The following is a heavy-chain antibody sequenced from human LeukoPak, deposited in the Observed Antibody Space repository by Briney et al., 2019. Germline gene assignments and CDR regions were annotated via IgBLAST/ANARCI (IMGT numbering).Heavy chain of an antibody. D-gene: IGHD3-22*01. J-gene: IGHJ1*01. CDR3: ARFHNPYDSSFFQH. Sequence: ASVMVSCKASGYTFTRNGISWVRLAPGQGLEWMGWISAQNGNTKYADKFQDRVAMTTDTSTSTAYMELRSLRSDDTAVYYCARFHNPYDSSFFQHWGQGTLVTVSS. V-gene: IGHV1-18*01. CDR2: ISAQNGNT. CDR1: GYTFTRNG.